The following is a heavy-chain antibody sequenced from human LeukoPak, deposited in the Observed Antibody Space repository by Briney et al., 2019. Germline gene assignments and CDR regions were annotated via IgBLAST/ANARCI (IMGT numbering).Heavy chain of an antibody. J-gene: IGHJ4*02. CDR3: ARWNYDSSGYYRPGFDY. CDR1: GGSISSSSYY. V-gene: IGHV4-39*07. D-gene: IGHD3-22*01. CDR2: IYYSGST. Sequence: PSETLSLTCTVSGGSISSSSYYWGWIRQPPGKGLEWIGSIYYSGSTYYNPSLKSRVTISVDTSKNQFSLKLSSVTAADTAVYYCARWNYDSSGYYRPGFDYWGQGTLVTVSS.